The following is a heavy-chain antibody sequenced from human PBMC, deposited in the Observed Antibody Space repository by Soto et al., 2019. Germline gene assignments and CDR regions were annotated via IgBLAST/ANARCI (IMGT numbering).Heavy chain of an antibody. CDR2: IYYSGST. J-gene: IGHJ6*02. V-gene: IGHV4-30-4*01. CDR3: ARASPFVTDV. Sequence: TGSAGITSTGAYLLSCIRLPPGKGLEWIGYIYYSGSTYYNPSLKSRVTISVDTSKNQFSLKLSSVTAADTAVYYCARASPFVTDVWCQG. CDR1: AGITSTGAYL. D-gene: IGHD3-16*01.